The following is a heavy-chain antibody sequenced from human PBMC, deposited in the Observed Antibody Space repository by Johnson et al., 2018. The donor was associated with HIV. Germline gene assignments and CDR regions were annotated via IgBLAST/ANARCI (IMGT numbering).Heavy chain of an antibody. D-gene: IGHD6-19*01. Sequence: QMLLVESGGGLVQPGGSLRLSCAASGFTFSSYWMSWVRQAPGKGLEWGAVISYDGSHKYYGDSVKGRFTISRDSSKNTVYLQINSLTTEDTAMYYCAKGGYSGCSVCAFDIWGQGTMVNVSS. V-gene: IGHV3-30*18. CDR2: ISYDGSHK. J-gene: IGHJ3*02. CDR3: AKGGYSGCSVCAFDI. CDR1: GFTFSSYW.